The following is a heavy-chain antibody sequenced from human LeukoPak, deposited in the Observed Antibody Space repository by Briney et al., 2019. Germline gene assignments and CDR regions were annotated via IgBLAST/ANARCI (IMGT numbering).Heavy chain of an antibody. CDR1: GGTFSRYA. CDR2: IIPIFGTA. V-gene: IGHV1-69*13. J-gene: IGHJ6*02. D-gene: IGHD6-19*01. Sequence: SVKVSCKASGGTFSRYAINWVRQAPGQGLEWMGGIIPIFGTANYAQKFQGRVTITADESTSTAYMELSSLRSEDTAVYYCARVQLAVAGIYGMDVWGQGTTVTVSS. CDR3: ARVQLAVAGIYGMDV.